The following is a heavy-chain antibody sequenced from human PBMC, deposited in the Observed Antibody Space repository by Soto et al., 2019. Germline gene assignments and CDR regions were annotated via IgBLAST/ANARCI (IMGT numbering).Heavy chain of an antibody. Sequence: ASVKVSCKASGYTFTSYGISWVRQAPGQGLEWMGWISAYNGNTNYAQKLQGRVTMTTDTSTSTAYMELRSLRSDDTAVYYCAGDDGITIFGVVTPNGMDVWGQGTTVTVSS. CDR3: AGDDGITIFGVVTPNGMDV. J-gene: IGHJ6*02. D-gene: IGHD3-3*01. CDR2: ISAYNGNT. CDR1: GYTFTSYG. V-gene: IGHV1-18*01.